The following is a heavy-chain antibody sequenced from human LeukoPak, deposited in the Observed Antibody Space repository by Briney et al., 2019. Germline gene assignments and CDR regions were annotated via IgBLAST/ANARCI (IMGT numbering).Heavy chain of an antibody. Sequence: GGSLRLSCTTTGFTFGDYTFNWVRQAPGKGLEWVGFIRSKVFGETTKYAASVKARVTISRDDFKSIAYLQLNSLKTEDTAVYYCTRENGYSSDAFDIWGQGTMVTVSS. CDR2: IRSKVFGETT. D-gene: IGHD5-12*01. V-gene: IGHV3-49*04. CDR1: GFTFGDYT. CDR3: TRENGYSSDAFDI. J-gene: IGHJ3*02.